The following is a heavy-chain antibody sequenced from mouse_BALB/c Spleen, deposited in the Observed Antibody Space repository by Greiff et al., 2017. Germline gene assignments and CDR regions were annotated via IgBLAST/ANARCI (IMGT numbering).Heavy chain of an antibody. J-gene: IGHJ4*01. D-gene: IGHD2-4*01. CDR3: APMIYYDYDGAMDY. V-gene: IGHV1-82*01. CDR2: IYPGDGDT. Sequence: QVQLKQSGPELVKPGASVKISCKASGYAFSSSWMNWVKQRPGQGLEWIGRIYPGDGDTNYNGKFKGKATLTADKSSSTAYMQLSSLTSVDSAVYFCAPMIYYDYDGAMDYWGQGTSVTVSS. CDR1: GYAFSSSW.